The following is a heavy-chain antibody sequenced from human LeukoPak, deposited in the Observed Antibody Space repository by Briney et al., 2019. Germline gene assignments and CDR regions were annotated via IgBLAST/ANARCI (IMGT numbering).Heavy chain of an antibody. CDR2: ISGSGGST. CDR1: GFTFSSYG. D-gene: IGHD3-10*01. CDR3: AKGTAGRGVHFDY. Sequence: PGGSLRLSCAASGFTFSSYGMSWVRQAPGKGLEWVSAISGSGGSTYYADSVKGRFTISRDNSKNTLYLQMNSLRAEDTAVYYCAKGTAGRGVHFDYWGQGTLVTVSS. J-gene: IGHJ4*02. V-gene: IGHV3-23*01.